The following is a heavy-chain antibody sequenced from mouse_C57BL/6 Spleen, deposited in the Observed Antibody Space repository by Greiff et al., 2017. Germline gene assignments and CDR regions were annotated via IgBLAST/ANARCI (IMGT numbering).Heavy chain of an antibody. J-gene: IGHJ3*01. CDR3: TRYIYYDEAWFAY. Sequence: QVQLQQSGAELVRPGASVTLSCKASGYTFTDYEMHWVKQTPVHGLEWIGAIDPETGGTAYNQKFKGKAILTAAKSSITAYMELRSLTSEDSAVYYCTRYIYYDEAWFAYWGQGTLVTVSA. CDR2: IDPETGGT. D-gene: IGHD1-1*01. V-gene: IGHV1-15*01. CDR1: GYTFTDYE.